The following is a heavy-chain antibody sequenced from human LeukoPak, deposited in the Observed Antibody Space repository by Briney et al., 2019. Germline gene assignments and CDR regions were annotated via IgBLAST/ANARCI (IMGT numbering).Heavy chain of an antibody. CDR1: GYSFTNYW. J-gene: IGHJ3*01. CDR3: ALRVGRNGYKG. V-gene: IGHV5-51*01. Sequence: GESLKISFKGSGYSFTNYWIGWVRQMPGKGPEWMGIIYPGDSDTRYSPSFEGQVTISADKSISTAYLQWGSLKTSDTAMYYCALRVGRNGYKGWGQGTMVTVSS. CDR2: IYPGDSDT. D-gene: IGHD5-24*01.